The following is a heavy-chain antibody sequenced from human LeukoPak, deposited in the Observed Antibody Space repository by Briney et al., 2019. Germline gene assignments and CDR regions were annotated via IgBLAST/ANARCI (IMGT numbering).Heavy chain of an antibody. V-gene: IGHV3-23*01. CDR2: INGGGDIT. CDR1: RYSFDSYA. CDR3: ARETYDSSDYYYGRLGGNDAFDI. J-gene: IGHJ3*02. D-gene: IGHD3-22*01. Sequence: GGSLRLSCEGSRYSFDSYAMTWVRQAPGKGLEWVSSINGGGDITYYAESVKGRFTVSRDNAKNSLYLQMNSLRAEDTAVYYCARETYDSSDYYYGRLGGNDAFDIWGQGTVVTVSS.